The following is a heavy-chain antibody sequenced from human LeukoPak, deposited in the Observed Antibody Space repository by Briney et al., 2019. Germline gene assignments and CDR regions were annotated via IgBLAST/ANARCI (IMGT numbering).Heavy chain of an antibody. Sequence: SETLSLTCAVYGGSFSGYYWSWIRQPPGKGLEWIGEIKHSGSTNYNPSLKSRVTISVDTSKNQFSLKLSSVTAADTAVYYCARSPLAPDYWGQGTLVTVSS. CDR1: GGSFSGYY. V-gene: IGHV4-34*01. CDR3: ARSPLAPDY. J-gene: IGHJ4*02. CDR2: IKHSGST.